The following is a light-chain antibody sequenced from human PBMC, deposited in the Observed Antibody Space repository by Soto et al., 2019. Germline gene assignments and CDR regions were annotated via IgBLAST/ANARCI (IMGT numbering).Light chain of an antibody. CDR2: VEGSGSN. Sequence: QPVLTQSYSASASLGSSVKVTCTLSSGHSSYIIAWHQQQPGKAPRYLMKVEGSGSNDKGSAVPDRFSGSSSGADRYLTISNLQFEDEADYYCETWDSNTVVFGGGTQLTVL. CDR1: SGHSSYI. J-gene: IGLJ2*01. V-gene: IGLV4-60*02. CDR3: ETWDSNTVV.